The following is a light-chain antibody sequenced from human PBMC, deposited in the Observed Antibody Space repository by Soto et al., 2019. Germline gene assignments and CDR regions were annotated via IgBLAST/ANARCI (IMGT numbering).Light chain of an antibody. CDR1: QSVSSSY. Sequence: EIVLTQSPGTLSLSPGERATLSCRASQSVSSSYLAWYQQKPGQAPRLLIYGASSRATGIPDRLSGSWYGTDFPLTISGLEPEDFAVYYCQQYASSSVYTFGQGTKLEIK. V-gene: IGKV3-20*01. J-gene: IGKJ2*01. CDR3: QQYASSSVYT. CDR2: GAS.